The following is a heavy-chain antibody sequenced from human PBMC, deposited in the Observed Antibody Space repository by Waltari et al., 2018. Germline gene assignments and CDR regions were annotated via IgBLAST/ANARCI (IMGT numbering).Heavy chain of an antibody. Sequence: QVQLVQSGAEVKTPGSWVKVSCKASGGSFSSYATSWVRQTPGQGLEWMGRSIPIFGTANYAQKYQGRVTITADKSTSTSYMELSSLRSEDTAVYYCASGPIYGSGSDADYWGQGTLVTVSS. CDR3: ASGPIYGSGSDADY. V-gene: IGHV1-69*08. J-gene: IGHJ4*02. CDR1: GGSFSSYA. D-gene: IGHD3-10*01. CDR2: SIPIFGTA.